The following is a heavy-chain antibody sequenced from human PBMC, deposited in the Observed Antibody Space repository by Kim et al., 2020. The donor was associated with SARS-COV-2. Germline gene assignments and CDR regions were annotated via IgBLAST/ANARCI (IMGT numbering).Heavy chain of an antibody. CDR3: ATARGRSSIAACSGGSCYQPAGGYYFDY. J-gene: IGHJ4*02. CDR2: FDPEDGET. Sequence: ASVKVSCKVSGYTLTELSMHWVRQAPGKGLEWMGGFDPEDGETIYAQKFQGRVTMTEDTSTDTAYMELSSLRSEDTAVYYCATARGRSSIAACSGGSCYQPAGGYYFDYWGQGTLVTVSS. D-gene: IGHD2-15*01. V-gene: IGHV1-24*01. CDR1: GYTLTELS.